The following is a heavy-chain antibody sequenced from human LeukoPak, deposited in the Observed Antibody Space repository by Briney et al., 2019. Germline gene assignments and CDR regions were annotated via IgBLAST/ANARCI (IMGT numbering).Heavy chain of an antibody. CDR1: GFTFDDYA. V-gene: IGHV3-9*01. CDR3: AKDADPLGSYSDY. D-gene: IGHD1-26*01. Sequence: GGSPRLSCAASGFTFDDYAMHWVRQAPGKGLEWVSGISWNSGSIGYADSVKGRFTISRDNAKNSLYLQMNSLRAEDTALYYCAKDADPLGSYSDYWGQGTLVTVSS. J-gene: IGHJ4*02. CDR2: ISWNSGSI.